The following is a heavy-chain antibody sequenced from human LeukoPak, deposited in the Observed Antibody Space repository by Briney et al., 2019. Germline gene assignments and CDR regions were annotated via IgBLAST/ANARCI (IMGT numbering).Heavy chain of an antibody. CDR3: ARGGTYGSGRNQHTTLDY. V-gene: IGHV4-4*07. CDR1: GGAISNDH. D-gene: IGHD3-10*01. CDR2: ICTRGST. Sequence: LSETLSLTCTVSGGAISNDHWSWLRQAAGKAVAGIGRICTRGSTNYNPSLKSRVTISLDKSKKQFSLNLNSVTAADTAVYYCARGGTYGSGRNQHTTLDYWGQGTLVTVSS. J-gene: IGHJ4*02.